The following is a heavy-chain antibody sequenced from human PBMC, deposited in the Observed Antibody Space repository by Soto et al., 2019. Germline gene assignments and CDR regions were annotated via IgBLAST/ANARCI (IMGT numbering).Heavy chain of an antibody. CDR3: ARVSSSSSNSYYGIDV. CDR1: GGTFSSYA. CDR2: IIPIFGTA. V-gene: IGHV1-69*01. D-gene: IGHD6-6*01. J-gene: IGHJ6*02. Sequence: QVQLVQSGAEVKKPGSSVKVSCKASGGTFSSYAISWVRQAPGQGLEWMGGIIPIFGTANYAQKFQGRVTINEDESTSTAFFELSSLRSEDTAVYYCARVSSSSSNSYYGIDVWAQGTTVTVSS.